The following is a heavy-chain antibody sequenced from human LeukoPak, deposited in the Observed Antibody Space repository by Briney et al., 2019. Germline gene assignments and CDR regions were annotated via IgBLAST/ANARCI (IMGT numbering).Heavy chain of an antibody. Sequence: SETLSLTCTVSGYSISSGYYWGWIRQPPGKGLEWIGSIYHSGTTYYNPSLKSRVTISVDTSKNQFSLKLSSVTAADTAVYYCARGPPDCSSTSCYAFDAFDIWGQGTMVTVSS. V-gene: IGHV4-38-2*02. CDR2: IYHSGTT. J-gene: IGHJ3*02. CDR1: GYSISSGYY. D-gene: IGHD2-2*01. CDR3: ARGPPDCSSTSCYAFDAFDI.